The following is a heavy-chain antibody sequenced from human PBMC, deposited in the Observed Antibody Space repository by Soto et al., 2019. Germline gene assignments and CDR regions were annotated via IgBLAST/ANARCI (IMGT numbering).Heavy chain of an antibody. CDR2: ISGSGGST. Sequence: RLSCAASGFTFSSYAMSWVRQAPGKGLEWVSAISGSGGSTYYADSVKGRFTISRDNPKNTLYLQMNSLRAEDTAVYYCAKSQGSSSHYYYYGMDVWGQGTTVTVSS. D-gene: IGHD6-6*01. CDR1: GFTFSSYA. J-gene: IGHJ6*02. CDR3: AKSQGSSSHYYYYGMDV. V-gene: IGHV3-23*01.